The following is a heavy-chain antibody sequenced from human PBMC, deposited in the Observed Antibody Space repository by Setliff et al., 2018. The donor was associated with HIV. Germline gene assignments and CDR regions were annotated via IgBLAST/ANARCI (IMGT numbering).Heavy chain of an antibody. Sequence: PSETLSLTCAVSGGSISSSYYWGWIRQPPGKGLEWIGSIYYSGNTYYNPSLKSRVTISTDTSRNQFSLRLSSVTAADTAIYYCARVPTSSWYVTTQRTKEYFHHWGQGTLVTVSS. CDR3: ARVPTSSWYVTTQRTKEYFHH. CDR1: GGSISSSYY. V-gene: IGHV4-39*07. J-gene: IGHJ1*01. CDR2: IYYSGNT. D-gene: IGHD6-13*01.